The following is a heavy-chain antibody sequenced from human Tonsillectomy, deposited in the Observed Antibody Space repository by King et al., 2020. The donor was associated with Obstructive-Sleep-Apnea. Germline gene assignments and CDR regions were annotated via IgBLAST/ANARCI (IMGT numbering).Heavy chain of an antibody. Sequence: VQLVESGGGLVQPGGSLRLSCAASGFTFSSYWIHWVRQAPGKVLVLVSRVNNDGRGTSYADSVKGRFTISRDNGKKTLYLQMNSLRAEDTAVYYCARDRRTRSFDYWGQGTLVTVSS. CDR2: VNNDGRGT. CDR1: GFTFSSYW. J-gene: IGHJ4*02. V-gene: IGHV3-74*01. CDR3: ARDRRTRSFDY.